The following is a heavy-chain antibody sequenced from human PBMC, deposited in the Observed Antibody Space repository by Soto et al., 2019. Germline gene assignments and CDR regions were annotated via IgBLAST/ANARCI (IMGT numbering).Heavy chain of an antibody. V-gene: IGHV3-9*01. CDR3: ANLPLYGSGFDC. CDR2: ISWNGAAT. D-gene: IGHD3-10*01. Sequence: EAQLVECGGGLVQPGRSLRVSCVASGFTFDDYAIHWVRQAPGKGLEWVSGISWNGAATGYADSVKGRFTISRDNAKNSLYLQMSSLRTEDTAISSCANLPLYGSGFDCWGQGTLVTVSS. J-gene: IGHJ4*02. CDR1: GFTFDDYA.